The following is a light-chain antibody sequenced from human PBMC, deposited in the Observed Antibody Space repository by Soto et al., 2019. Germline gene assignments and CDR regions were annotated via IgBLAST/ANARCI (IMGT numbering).Light chain of an antibody. J-gene: IGKJ1*01. Sequence: EFVLTQSPGTLSLSPGERATLSCRASQSVSSNYLAWYQQKPGQAPRLLIYGASTRATGIEDRFSGSGSGTDFTLTIRRLEPEDSAVYYCHQYGSSPQTFGQGTKVDIK. CDR2: GAS. CDR1: QSVSSNY. CDR3: HQYGSSPQT. V-gene: IGKV3-20*01.